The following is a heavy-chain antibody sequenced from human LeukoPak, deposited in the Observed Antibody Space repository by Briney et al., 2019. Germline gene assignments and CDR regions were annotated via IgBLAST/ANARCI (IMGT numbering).Heavy chain of an antibody. CDR2: ISNTGGST. CDR1: GFTFSSYA. V-gene: IGHV3-23*01. D-gene: IGHD3-10*01. J-gene: IGHJ4*02. Sequence: HPGGSLRLSYAASGFTFSSYAMSWVRQAPGKGLEWVSVISNTGGSTFYADSVKGRFTISRDNSKNTLYLQMNSLRAEDTAVYYCAKRASGSGTSLYYFDYWGQGTLVTVSS. CDR3: AKRASGSGTSLYYFDY.